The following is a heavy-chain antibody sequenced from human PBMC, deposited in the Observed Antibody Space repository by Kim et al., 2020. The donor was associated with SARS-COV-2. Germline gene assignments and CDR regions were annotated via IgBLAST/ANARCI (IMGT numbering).Heavy chain of an antibody. Sequence: GGSLRLSCAASGFIFSKYGMHWVRQAPGKGLEWVATISNDGSYQYYGDPVKGRFTISRDISQNTLYLQMNSLRAEDTAVYYCAKPSSSGSYYLYYFDYWGQGTLVIVSS. CDR3: AKPSSSGSYYLYYFDY. J-gene: IGHJ4*02. CDR1: GFIFSKYG. CDR2: ISNDGSYQ. V-gene: IGHV3-30*18. D-gene: IGHD3-10*01.